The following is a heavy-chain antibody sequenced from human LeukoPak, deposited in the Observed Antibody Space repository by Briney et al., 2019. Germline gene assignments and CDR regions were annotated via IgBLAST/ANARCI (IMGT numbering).Heavy chain of an antibody. CDR3: ARDQHVWGSYRTFDY. J-gene: IGHJ4*02. CDR1: RYTFTSYG. V-gene: IGHV1-18*01. D-gene: IGHD3-16*02. Sequence: ASVKVSCKASRYTFTSYGISWVRQAPGQGLEWLGWISAYNGNTNYAQKLQGRVTMTTDTSTSTAYMELRSLRSDDTAVYYCARDQHVWGSYRTFDYWGQGTLVTVSS. CDR2: ISAYNGNT.